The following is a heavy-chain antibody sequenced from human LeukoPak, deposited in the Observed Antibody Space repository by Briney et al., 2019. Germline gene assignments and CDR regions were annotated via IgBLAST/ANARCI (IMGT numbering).Heavy chain of an antibody. J-gene: IGHJ4*02. D-gene: IGHD2-21*02. CDR2: VWYDGSNQ. CDR3: AKDKDTPATAQPQRGYFES. Sequence: GGSLRLSCAASGFPFSGSGMHWVRQAPGKGLEWVAIVWYDGSNQYYADSVKGRFTISRDNSKNTVDLQMNSLRVEGTAVYFCAKDKDTPATAQPQRGYFESWGQGTLVTVSA. V-gene: IGHV3-33*06. CDR1: GFPFSGSG.